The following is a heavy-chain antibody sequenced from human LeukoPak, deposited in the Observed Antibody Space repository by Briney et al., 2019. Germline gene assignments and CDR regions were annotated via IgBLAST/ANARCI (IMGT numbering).Heavy chain of an antibody. CDR1: GYTFTSYD. CDR3: ARARGYCGRISCPYYFDY. Sequence: ASVKVSCKASGYTFTSYDINWVRQAPGQGLEWKGWINPNSGNTGYSQKFQGRVSMTMNTSISTAYMELSSLRSKDTAVYYCARARGYCGRISCPYYFDYWGQGSLVAVSS. J-gene: IGHJ4*02. D-gene: IGHD2-15*01. CDR2: INPNSGNT. V-gene: IGHV1-8*01.